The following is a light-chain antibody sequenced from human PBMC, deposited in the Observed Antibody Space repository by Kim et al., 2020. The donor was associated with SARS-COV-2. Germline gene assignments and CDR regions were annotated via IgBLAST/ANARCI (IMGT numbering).Light chain of an antibody. J-gene: IGKJ2*01. Sequence: WSPGERATLSCRASQSVRISYLAWYQQKPGQAPRLLLYDASNRATGIPDRFSGSGSGTDFTLTISRLEPEDFAVYYCQQFGSSPRTFGQGTKLEI. CDR3: QQFGSSPRT. V-gene: IGKV3-20*01. CDR1: QSVRISY. CDR2: DAS.